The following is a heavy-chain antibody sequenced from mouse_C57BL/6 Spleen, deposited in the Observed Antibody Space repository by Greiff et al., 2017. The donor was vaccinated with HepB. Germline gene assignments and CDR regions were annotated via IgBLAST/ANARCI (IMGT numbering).Heavy chain of an antibody. Sequence: QVQLQQPGAELVRPGTSVKLSCKASGYTFTSYWMHWVKQRPGQGLEWIGVIDPSDSYTNYNQKFKGKATLTVDTSSSTAYMQLSSLTSEDSAVYYCARGDYYDYGPFAYWGQGTLVTVSA. D-gene: IGHD2-4*01. V-gene: IGHV1-59*01. J-gene: IGHJ3*01. CDR1: GYTFTSYW. CDR3: ARGDYYDYGPFAY. CDR2: IDPSDSYT.